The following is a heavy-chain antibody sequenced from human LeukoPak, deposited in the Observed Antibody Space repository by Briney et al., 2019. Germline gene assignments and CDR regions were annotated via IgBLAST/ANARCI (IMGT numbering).Heavy chain of an antibody. CDR2: ISGSGGST. CDR1: GFTFSSYA. V-gene: IGHV3-23*01. CDR3: AKGSRDRDYYDSSGYYHDY. J-gene: IGHJ4*02. D-gene: IGHD3-22*01. Sequence: PGGSLRPSCAASGFTFSSYAMSWVRQAPGKGLEWVSAISGSGGSTYYADSVKGRFTISRDNSKKTLYLQMNSLRAEDTAVYFCAKGSRDRDYYDSSGYYHDYWGQGTLVTVSS.